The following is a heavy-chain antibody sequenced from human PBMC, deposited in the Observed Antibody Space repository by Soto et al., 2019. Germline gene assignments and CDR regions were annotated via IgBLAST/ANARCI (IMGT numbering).Heavy chain of an antibody. CDR3: ARGEGSWSSNGMDV. Sequence: EGSLRLSCALSGFIFSYYEMNWIRQAPGKGLEWVSYISHSGDSISYADSVKGRFTISRDNTKNSRYLQMNSLRVEDTAVYYCARGEGSWSSNGMDVWGQGSRVTVSS. J-gene: IGHJ6*02. CDR1: GFIFSYYE. D-gene: IGHD6-13*01. V-gene: IGHV3-48*03. CDR2: ISHSGDSI.